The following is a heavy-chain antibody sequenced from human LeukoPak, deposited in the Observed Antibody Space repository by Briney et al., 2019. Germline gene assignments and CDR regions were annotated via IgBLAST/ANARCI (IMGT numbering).Heavy chain of an antibody. V-gene: IGHV4-34*10. D-gene: IGHD3-16*01. J-gene: IGHJ5*02. CDR1: GGSFTGLF. CDR2: INHFGSA. CDR3: ATLPINRFYYDSTSP. Sequence: PSETLSLTCAVNGGSFTGLFWSWVRQAPGKGLERIGEINHFGSANNSPSLKRRLTMSVEAPKKQIFLNMRSVTAPETALCFCATLPINRFYYDSTSPWGRGALVTVSS.